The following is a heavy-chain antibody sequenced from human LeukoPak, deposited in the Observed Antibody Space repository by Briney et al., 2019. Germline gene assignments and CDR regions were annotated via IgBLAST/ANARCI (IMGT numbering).Heavy chain of an antibody. CDR3: ARDPSRSSSHFDY. Sequence: ASVKVSCKASGGTFSSYAISWVRQAPGQGLEWMGGIIPIFGTANYAQKFQGRVTITTDESTSTVYMELSSLRYEDTAVYYCARDPSRSSSHFDYWGQGTLVTVSS. J-gene: IGHJ4*02. D-gene: IGHD6-13*01. CDR2: IIPIFGTA. V-gene: IGHV1-69*05. CDR1: GGTFSSYA.